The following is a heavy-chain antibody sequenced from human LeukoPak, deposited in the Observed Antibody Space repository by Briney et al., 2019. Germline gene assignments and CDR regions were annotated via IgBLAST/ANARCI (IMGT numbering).Heavy chain of an antibody. J-gene: IGHJ4*02. CDR3: TTDLGLAMIRGVIVS. CDR1: GFTFTNAW. CDR2: IKSKGDGETT. D-gene: IGHD3-10*01. Sequence: GGPLRLSCAASGFTFTNAWMSWVRQAPGKGLEWVGRIKSKGDGETTDYAAPVKGRFTMSRDDSKATLYLQMNSLKAEDTAVYYCTTDLGLAMIRGVIVSWGPGALVTVSS. V-gene: IGHV3-15*01.